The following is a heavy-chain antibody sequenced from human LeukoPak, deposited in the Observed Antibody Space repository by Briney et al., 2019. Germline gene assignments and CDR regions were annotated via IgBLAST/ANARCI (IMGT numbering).Heavy chain of an antibody. CDR3: AKDTSIGRYCTNGVCSPLDY. CDR2: ISDTGATT. Sequence: GGSLRLSCAGSGFTFSSYAMSWVRQAPGKGLEWVSAISDTGATTYDADSVKGRFTVSRDNSRSTLYLQMNSLRAEDTALYYCAKDTSIGRYCTNGVCSPLDYWGQGTLVTVSS. V-gene: IGHV3-23*01. D-gene: IGHD2-8*01. CDR1: GFTFSSYA. J-gene: IGHJ4*02.